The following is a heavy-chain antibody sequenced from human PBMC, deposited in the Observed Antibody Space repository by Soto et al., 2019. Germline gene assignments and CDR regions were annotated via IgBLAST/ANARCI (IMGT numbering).Heavy chain of an antibody. V-gene: IGHV1-2*04. J-gene: IGHJ4*02. CDR1: GYTFTAYY. Sequence: ASVKVSCKASGYTFTAYYVHWVRQAPGQGLEWMGWINPDSGGTNYAQQFQGWVTMTRDTSISTAYMDLNRLRSDDTAVYYSACGLFHFRGYYGYYCAYWGQGSLVNDSS. CDR3: ACGLFHFRGYYGYYCAY. CDR2: INPDSGGT. D-gene: IGHD2-21*01.